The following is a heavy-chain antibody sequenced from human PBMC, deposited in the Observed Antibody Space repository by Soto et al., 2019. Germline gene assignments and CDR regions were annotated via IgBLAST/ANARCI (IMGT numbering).Heavy chain of an antibody. V-gene: IGHV1-69*06. CDR2: IIPIFGTA. CDR3: ARPNDIYYGDYTPVALDI. CDR1: GGTFSSYA. Sequence: QVQLVQSGAEVKKPGSSVKVSCKASGGTFSSYAISWVRQAPGQGLEWMGGIIPIFGTANYAQKFQGRVTITADKSTSTAYMELSSLRSEDTAVYYCARPNDIYYGDYTPVALDIWGQGTMLTVSS. D-gene: IGHD4-17*01. J-gene: IGHJ3*02.